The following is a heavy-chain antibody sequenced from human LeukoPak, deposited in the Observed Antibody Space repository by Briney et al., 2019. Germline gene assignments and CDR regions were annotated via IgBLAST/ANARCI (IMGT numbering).Heavy chain of an antibody. J-gene: IGHJ5*02. Sequence: SETLSLTCTVSGGSISNYYWSWIRQPAGKGLEWIGRIYSSGSTIYNPSLKSRVTMSVDTSKNQFSLKWTSVTAADMAVYYCARDLDKYPYNWFDPWGQGTLVTVSS. V-gene: IGHV4-4*07. D-gene: IGHD6-6*01. CDR3: ARDLDKYPYNWFDP. CDR2: IYSSGST. CDR1: GGSISNYY.